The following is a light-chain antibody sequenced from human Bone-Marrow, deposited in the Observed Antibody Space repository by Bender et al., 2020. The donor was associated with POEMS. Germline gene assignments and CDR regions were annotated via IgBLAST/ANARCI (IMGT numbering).Light chain of an antibody. V-gene: IGLV1-40*01. CDR1: SFNIGAGYD. CDR3: SSYTSSSTV. Sequence: QSVLTQPPSVSGAPGQRVTISCTGSSFNIGAGYDVHWYQQVPGTAPKLLIHGNTNRPSGVSSRFSGSKSGNTASLTISGLQAEDEADYCCSSYTSSSTVFGGGTKVIVL. J-gene: IGLJ3*02. CDR2: GNT.